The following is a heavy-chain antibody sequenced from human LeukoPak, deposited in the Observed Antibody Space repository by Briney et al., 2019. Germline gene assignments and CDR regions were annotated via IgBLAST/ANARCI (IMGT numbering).Heavy chain of an antibody. CDR2: IKEDGSER. V-gene: IGHV3-7*03. CDR1: AFIFSGHR. CDR3: ARDTRRYYYDSSGYYHPEYYYYGMDV. J-gene: IGHJ6*02. Sequence: GSLRLSCEGSAFIFSGHRMNWVRQTPGKGLEWVASIKEDGSERQYVDSVKGRFSISRDNTKGSLFLQLNSLRAEDTAVYYCARDTRRYYYDSSGYYHPEYYYYGMDVWGQGTTVTVSS. D-gene: IGHD3-22*01.